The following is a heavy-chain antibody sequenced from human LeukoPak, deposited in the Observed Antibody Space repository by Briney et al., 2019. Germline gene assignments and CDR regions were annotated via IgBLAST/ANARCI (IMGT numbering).Heavy chain of an antibody. J-gene: IGHJ4*02. CDR2: ISTGRGTI. V-gene: IGHV3-48*02. CDR1: GFTFSTYS. D-gene: IGHD5-12*01. CDR3: ARDRGGYEFFDF. Sequence: PGGSLRLSCAASGFTFSTYSMNWVRQAPGKGLEWVSYISTGRGTIYYTDSVKGRFTISRDNAKNSLYLQMNSLRDEDTAVYYCARDRGGYEFFDFRGQGTLVTVSS.